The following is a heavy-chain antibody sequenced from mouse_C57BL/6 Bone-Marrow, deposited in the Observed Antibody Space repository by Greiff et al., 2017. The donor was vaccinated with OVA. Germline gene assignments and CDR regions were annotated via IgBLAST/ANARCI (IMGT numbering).Heavy chain of an antibody. CDR2: ISSGGSYT. Sequence: EVMLVESGGDLVKPGGSLKLSCAASGFTFSSYGMSWVRQTPDKMLEWVATISSGGSYTYYPDSVKGRFTIARHNAKNTLYLQMSRLKSEDTAMYYCARHVDYNWYVDVWGTGTTVTVSS. CDR1: GFTFSSYG. V-gene: IGHV5-6*01. CDR3: ARHVDYNWYVDV. J-gene: IGHJ1*03. D-gene: IGHD2-4*01.